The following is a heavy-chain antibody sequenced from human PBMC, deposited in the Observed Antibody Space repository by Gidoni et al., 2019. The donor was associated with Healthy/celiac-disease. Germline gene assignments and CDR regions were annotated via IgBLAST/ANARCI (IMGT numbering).Heavy chain of an antibody. Sequence: QAQLVESGGGVVQPGRSLRLSCAASGFISSSSGMHWVRLAPGKGLEWVAVISYDGSNKYYADSVKGRFTISRDNSKSTLYLQMNSLRAEDTAVYYCAKDLAAAGPHGGGFEPYYYYGMDVWGQGTTVTVSS. V-gene: IGHV3-30*18. CDR3: AKDLAAAGPHGGGFEPYYYYGMDV. CDR1: GFISSSSG. J-gene: IGHJ6*02. D-gene: IGHD6-13*01. CDR2: ISYDGSNK.